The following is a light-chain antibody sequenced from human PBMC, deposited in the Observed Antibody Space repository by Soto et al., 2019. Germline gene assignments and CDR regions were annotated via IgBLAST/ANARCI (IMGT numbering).Light chain of an antibody. CDR2: GAS. J-gene: IGKJ5*01. CDR3: QQYKNWPPIT. Sequence: EIVMTQSPATLSVSPGERATHSCRASQSVGNHLAWYQQKPGQAPRLLIYGASNRATGIPARFSGSGSGTEFALTTSSLQSEDFALYYCQQYKNWPPITFGQGTRLEIK. CDR1: QSVGNH. V-gene: IGKV3-15*01.